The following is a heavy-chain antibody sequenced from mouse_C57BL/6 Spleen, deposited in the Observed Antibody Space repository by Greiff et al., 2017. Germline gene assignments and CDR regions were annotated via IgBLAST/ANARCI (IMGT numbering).Heavy chain of an antibody. Sequence: EVQGVESGGGLVQPGGSMKLSCAASGFTFSDAWMDWVRQSPGQGLEWVAEISNKANNHATYYAVSVKGRFTISRDDDKSSVYLQMHSLRAADTGMYYCTGTEWYFDVWGTGTTVTVSS. CDR2: ISNKANNHAT. V-gene: IGHV6-6*01. CDR3: TGTEWYFDV. CDR1: GFTFSDAW. J-gene: IGHJ1*03. D-gene: IGHD3-3*01.